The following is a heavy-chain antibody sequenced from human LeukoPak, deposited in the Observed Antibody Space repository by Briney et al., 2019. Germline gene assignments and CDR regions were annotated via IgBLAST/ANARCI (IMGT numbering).Heavy chain of an antibody. CDR2: IYPGDSDT. V-gene: IGHV5-51*01. CDR1: GYSFTSYG. J-gene: IGHJ4*02. D-gene: IGHD2-15*01. CDR3: ARLRYCSGGSCPDPYYFDY. Sequence: GESLKISCKGSGYSFTSYGIGWVRQMPGKGLEWMGIIYPGDSDTRYSPSFQGQVTISADKSISTAYLQWSSLKASDTAMYYCARLRYCSGGSCPDPYYFDYWGQGTLVTVSS.